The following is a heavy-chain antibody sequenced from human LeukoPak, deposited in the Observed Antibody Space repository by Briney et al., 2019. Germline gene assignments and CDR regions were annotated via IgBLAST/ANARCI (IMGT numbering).Heavy chain of an antibody. Sequence: GGSLRLSCAASGFTFSSYEMNWVRRAPGKGLEWVSYISSSGSTIYYADSVKGRFTISRDNAKNSLYLQMNSLRAEDTAVYYCARGGYYDSSGYSQFDYWGQGTLVTVSS. J-gene: IGHJ4*02. CDR3: ARGGYYDSSGYSQFDY. D-gene: IGHD3-22*01. CDR2: ISSSGSTI. CDR1: GFTFSSYE. V-gene: IGHV3-48*03.